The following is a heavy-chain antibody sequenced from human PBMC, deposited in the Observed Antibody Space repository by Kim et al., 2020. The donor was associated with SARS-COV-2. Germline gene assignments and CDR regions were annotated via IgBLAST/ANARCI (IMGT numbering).Heavy chain of an antibody. CDR1: GFTFSSYW. D-gene: IGHD3-9*01. V-gene: IGHV3-74*01. CDR3: AREGSDWADAFDI. CDR2: INSEGSST. J-gene: IGHJ3*02. Sequence: GGSLRLSCAASGFTFSSYWMHWVRQAPGKGLVWVSRINSEGSSTIYADSVWGRFTISRDNAENTLYLQMDSLRGEDTAVYYCAREGSDWADAFDIWGQG.